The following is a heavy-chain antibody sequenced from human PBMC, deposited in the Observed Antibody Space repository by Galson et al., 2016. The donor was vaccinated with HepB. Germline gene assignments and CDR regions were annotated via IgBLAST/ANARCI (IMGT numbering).Heavy chain of an antibody. V-gene: IGHV1-46*02. CDR2: IKPSGGNT. D-gene: IGHD1-14*01. CDR3: ARELDHSFYVDY. Sequence: SVKVSCKASGYTFNTYNMHWVRQAPGQGLEWMGIIKPSGGNTIYAQKFLDRITMTRDTSTSTVYMELISLRSEDTAVYYWARELDHSFYVDYWGQGTLLTVSS. CDR1: GYTFNTYN. J-gene: IGHJ4*02.